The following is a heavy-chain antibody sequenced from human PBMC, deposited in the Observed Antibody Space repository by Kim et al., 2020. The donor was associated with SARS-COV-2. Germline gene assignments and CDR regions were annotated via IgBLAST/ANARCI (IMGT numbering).Heavy chain of an antibody. Sequence: DSVKGRFTISRDNSKSTLYLRMNSLRAEDTAVYYCAKAHSGYDLNDAFDIWGQGTMGTVSS. CDR3: AKAHSGYDLNDAFDI. J-gene: IGHJ3*02. V-gene: IGHV3-23*01. D-gene: IGHD5-12*01.